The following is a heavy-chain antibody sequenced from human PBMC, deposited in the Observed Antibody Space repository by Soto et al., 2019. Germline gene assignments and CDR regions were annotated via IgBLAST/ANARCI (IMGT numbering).Heavy chain of an antibody. V-gene: IGHV3-23*01. Sequence: GGSLRLSCAASGFTFSSYAMSWVRQAPGKGLEWVSAISGSGGSTYYADSVKGRFTISRDNSKNTLYLQMNSLRAEGTAVDYCAKIGSSVGARIAVAGSVDYWGQGTLVTVSS. CDR3: AKIGSSVGARIAVAGSVDY. CDR1: GFTFSSYA. CDR2: ISGSGGST. D-gene: IGHD6-19*01. J-gene: IGHJ4*02.